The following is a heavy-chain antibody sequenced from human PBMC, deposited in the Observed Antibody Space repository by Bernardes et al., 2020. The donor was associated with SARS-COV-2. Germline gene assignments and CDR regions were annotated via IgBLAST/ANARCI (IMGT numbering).Heavy chain of an antibody. V-gene: IGHV3-7*01. J-gene: IGHJ6*02. CDR3: ARFGSPQKAARVFSYYYYGMDV. D-gene: IGHD6-6*01. CDR1: GFTFSSYW. Sequence: GGSLRLSCAASGFTFSSYWMTWVRQAPGKGLEWVANIKQDGSDKYYVDSVKGRFTISRDNAKNSLYLQMNGLRAEDTAVYYCARFGSPQKAARVFSYYYYGMDVWGQGTTVTVSS. CDR2: IKQDGSDK.